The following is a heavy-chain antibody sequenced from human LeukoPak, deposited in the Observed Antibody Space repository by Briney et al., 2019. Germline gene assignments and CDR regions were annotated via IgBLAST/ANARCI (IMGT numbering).Heavy chain of an antibody. J-gene: IGHJ4*02. CDR2: IYYSGST. V-gene: IGHV4-59*01. Sequence: SETLSLTCTVSGGSISSYYWSWIRQPPGKGLEWIGYIYYSGSTNYNPSLKSRVIISVDTSKNQFSLKLSSVTAADTAVYYCAAGIVGATSPFSVDYWGQGTLVTVSS. D-gene: IGHD1-26*01. CDR1: GGSISSYY. CDR3: AAGIVGATSPFSVDY.